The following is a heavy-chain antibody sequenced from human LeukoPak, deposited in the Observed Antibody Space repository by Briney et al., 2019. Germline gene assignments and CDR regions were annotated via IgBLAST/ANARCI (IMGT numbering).Heavy chain of an antibody. J-gene: IGHJ6*02. V-gene: IGHV4-31*03. CDR3: AREPYGDYGMDV. D-gene: IGHD4-17*01. Sequence: SETLSLTCTVSGGSISSGGYYWSWIRQHPGKGLEWIGYIYYSGSTYYNPSLKSRVTISVDTSKNQFSLKLSSVTAADTAVYYCAREPYGDYGMDVRGQGTTVTVSS. CDR1: GGSISSGGYY. CDR2: IYYSGST.